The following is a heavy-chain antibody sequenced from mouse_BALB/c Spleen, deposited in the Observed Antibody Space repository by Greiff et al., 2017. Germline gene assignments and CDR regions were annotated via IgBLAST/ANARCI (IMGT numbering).Heavy chain of an antibody. CDR2: ILPGSGST. Sequence: VQLQQSGAELMKPGASVKISCKATGYTFSSYWIEWVKQRPGHGLEWIGEILPGSGSTNYNEKFKGKATFTADTSSNTAYMQLSSLTSEDSAVYYCANYRYDGDAMDYWGQGTSVTVSS. D-gene: IGHD2-14*01. CDR1: GYTFSSYW. V-gene: IGHV1-9*01. CDR3: ANYRYDGDAMDY. J-gene: IGHJ4*01.